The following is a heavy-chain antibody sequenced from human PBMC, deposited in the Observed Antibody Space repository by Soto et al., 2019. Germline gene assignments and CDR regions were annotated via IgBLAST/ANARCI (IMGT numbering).Heavy chain of an antibody. Sequence: PSETLSLTCTVSGGSISSGDYYWSWIRQPPGKGLEWIGYIYYSGSTYYNPSLKSRVTISVDTSKNQFSLKLSSVTAADTAVYYCARVGFYDFWSGPAPSGGMDVWGQGTTVTVSS. J-gene: IGHJ6*02. D-gene: IGHD3-3*01. CDR1: GGSISSGDYY. CDR3: ARVGFYDFWSGPAPSGGMDV. V-gene: IGHV4-30-4*01. CDR2: IYYSGST.